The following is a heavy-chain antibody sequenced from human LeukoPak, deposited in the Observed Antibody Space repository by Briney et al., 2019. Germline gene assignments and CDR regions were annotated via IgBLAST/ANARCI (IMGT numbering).Heavy chain of an antibody. CDR3: AARRDSSGYSPFDF. V-gene: IGHV3-23*01. J-gene: IGHJ4*02. D-gene: IGHD3-22*01. CDR1: GFTFNSFA. CDR2: ISDSGEST. Sequence: GGSLILSCAASGFTFNSFAMSWVRQAPGKGLEWVSAISDSGESTYYADSVKGRFTISRDNSKNTLYAQMNSLRAEDTAVYYCAARRDSSGYSPFDFWGQGTLVTVSS.